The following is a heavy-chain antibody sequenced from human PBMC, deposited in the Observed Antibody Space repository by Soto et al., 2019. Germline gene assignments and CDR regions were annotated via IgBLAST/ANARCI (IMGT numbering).Heavy chain of an antibody. CDR3: ARVPRNFYYNGMDV. J-gene: IGHJ6*02. V-gene: IGHV3-48*03. CDR2: ISSSGSTK. CDR1: GFTFSSYE. Sequence: GGSLRLSCEGSGFTFSSYEMNWVRQAPGKGLEWVSYISSSGSTKNYADSVKGRFTISRDNVKNSLYLQMNSLRAEDTAVYYCARVPRNFYYNGMDVWGQGTTVTVSS.